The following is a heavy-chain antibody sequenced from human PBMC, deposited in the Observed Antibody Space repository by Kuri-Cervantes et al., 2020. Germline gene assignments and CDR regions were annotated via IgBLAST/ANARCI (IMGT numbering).Heavy chain of an antibody. D-gene: IGHD5-12*01. J-gene: IGHJ4*02. CDR3: AREDIMSSAPTN. Sequence: ESLKISCTVSGGSVSSGSYYWSWIRQPPGKGLEWIGYIYYSGSTNYNPSLKSRVTISVDTSKNQFSLKLSSVTAADTAVYYCAREDIMSSAPTNRGQGTLVTVSS. V-gene: IGHV4-61*01. CDR2: IYYSGST. CDR1: GGSVSSGSYY.